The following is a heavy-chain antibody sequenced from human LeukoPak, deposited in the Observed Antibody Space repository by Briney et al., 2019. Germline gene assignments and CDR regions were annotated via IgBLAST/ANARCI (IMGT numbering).Heavy chain of an antibody. V-gene: IGHV3-23*01. Sequence: GGSLRLSCAASGYIFSDHGMTWVRQAPGKGLEWVSTINGPGDNPQYAETVKGRFTISRDNSRNTVFLQMDSLRADDTAIYCAKVTVCYVCYFDYWGQGILVTVSS. CDR1: GYIFSDHG. CDR2: INGPGDNP. CDR3: KVTVCYVCYFDY. D-gene: IGHD2-8*01. J-gene: IGHJ4*02.